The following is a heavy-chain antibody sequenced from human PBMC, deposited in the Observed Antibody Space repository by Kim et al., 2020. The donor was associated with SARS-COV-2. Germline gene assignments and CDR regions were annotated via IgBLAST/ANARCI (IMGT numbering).Heavy chain of an antibody. D-gene: IGHD6-19*01. CDR1: GYTFTSYA. J-gene: IGHJ6*02. CDR3: ARGAWLPSYYYYGMDV. CDR2: INTNTGNP. V-gene: IGHV7-4-1*02. Sequence: ASVKVSCKASGYTFTSYAMNWVRQAPGQGLEWMGWINTNTGNPTYAQGFTGRFVFSLDTSVSTAYLQISSLKAEDTAVYYCARGAWLPSYYYYGMDVWGQGTTVTVSS.